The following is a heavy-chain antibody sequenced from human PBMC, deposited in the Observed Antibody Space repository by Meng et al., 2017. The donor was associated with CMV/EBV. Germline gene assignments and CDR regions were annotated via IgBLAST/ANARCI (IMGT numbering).Heavy chain of an antibody. V-gene: IGHV3-21*06. Sequence: GESLKISCAASGFTFNSYSMNWVRQAPGKGLEWVSSISSSGSWIYYADSVRGRFSISRDNAKNSLYLQMNSLRAEDTAVYYCVSEPYDTLTGLPGWYFDTWGKEALVTVSS. D-gene: IGHD3-9*01. CDR2: ISSSGSWI. CDR1: GFTFNSYS. CDR3: VSEPYDTLTGLPGWYFDT. J-gene: IGHJ4*02.